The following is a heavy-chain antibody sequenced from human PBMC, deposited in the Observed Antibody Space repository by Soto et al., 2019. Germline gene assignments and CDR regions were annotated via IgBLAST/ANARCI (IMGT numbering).Heavy chain of an antibody. CDR1: GFSLTTDDVG. CDR2: VYWDDDK. Sequence: SGPTLVNPTQTLTLTCTFSGFSLTTDDVGVGWIRQFPGKALDWLAVVYWDDDKRYSPSLKSRLTITKDTSKNQVFLTMSNMDPVDTATYYCAHTRYSISSFDYWGQGTLVTVSS. CDR3: AHTRYSISSFDY. V-gene: IGHV2-5*02. J-gene: IGHJ4*02. D-gene: IGHD6-6*01.